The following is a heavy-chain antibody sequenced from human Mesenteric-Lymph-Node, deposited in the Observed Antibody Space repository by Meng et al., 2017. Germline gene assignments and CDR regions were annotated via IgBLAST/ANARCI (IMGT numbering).Heavy chain of an antibody. CDR3: ARDRTVTTWGDFDC. Sequence: VDAGGGLVQAGGSLRLSCAASGFTFSSYWMHWVRQAPGKGLVWVSRIKPDGSLIDYADSVKGRFTISRDNAKNTLYLQMSSLRVEDTAVYYCARDRTVTTWGDFDCWGQGSLVTVSS. D-gene: IGHD4-17*01. J-gene: IGHJ4*02. CDR2: IKPDGSLI. V-gene: IGHV3-74*01. CDR1: GFTFSSYW.